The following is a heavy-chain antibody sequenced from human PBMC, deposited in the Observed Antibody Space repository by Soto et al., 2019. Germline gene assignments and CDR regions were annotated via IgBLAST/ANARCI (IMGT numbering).Heavy chain of an antibody. Sequence: EVQLVESGGGLVKPGGSLRLSCAASGFTFSSYSMNWVRQAPGKGLEWVSAISSSSIYIYYADSVKGRFTISRDNANNSLYLQMNSRRAEDTAVYSCARGDVIDIVVVPAALVDSSSLDGMDVCGQGTTVTVSS. J-gene: IGHJ6*02. CDR2: ISSSSIYI. D-gene: IGHD2-2*01. CDR3: ARGDVIDIVVVPAALVDSSSLDGMDV. CDR1: GFTFSSYS. V-gene: IGHV3-21*01.